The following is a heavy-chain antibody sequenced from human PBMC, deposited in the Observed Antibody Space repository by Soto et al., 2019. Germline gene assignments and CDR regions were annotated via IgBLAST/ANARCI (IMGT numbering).Heavy chain of an antibody. J-gene: IGHJ4*02. CDR1: GGSISNNY. CDR3: ARGRESYNWNDLAH. D-gene: IGHD1-1*01. Sequence: PSETLSLTCTVSGGSISNNYWSWIRQPPGKGLEWIGYIYYSGSTNYNPSLKSRVTISVDTSKNQFSLKLTSVTAADTAVYYRARGRESYNWNDLAHWGQGTLVTVSS. V-gene: IGHV4-59*01. CDR2: IYYSGST.